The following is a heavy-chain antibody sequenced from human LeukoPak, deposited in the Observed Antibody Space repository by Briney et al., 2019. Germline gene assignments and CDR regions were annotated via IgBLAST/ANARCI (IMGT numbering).Heavy chain of an antibody. D-gene: IGHD3-22*01. CDR2: ISSSSSYI. V-gene: IGHV3-21*04. Sequence: PGGSLRLSCAASGFTFSSYSMNWVRQAPGKGLEWVSSISSSSSYIYYADSVKGRFTISRDNAKNTLYLQMNSLRAEDTAVYYCAKDLHYDSSGYYPHDAFDIWGQGTMVTVS. J-gene: IGHJ3*02. CDR1: GFTFSSYS. CDR3: AKDLHYDSSGYYPHDAFDI.